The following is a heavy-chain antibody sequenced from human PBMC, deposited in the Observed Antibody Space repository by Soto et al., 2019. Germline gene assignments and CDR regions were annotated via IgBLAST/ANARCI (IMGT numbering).Heavy chain of an antibody. Sequence: QVQLQESGPGLVKPSQTLSLTCTVSGGSITSGGYYWGWIRQHPGKGLEWIGYIYYSGSTYYNPSLKSRVTLSVDTSKNQFSLKLSSVTAADTAVYYCARGITIFGVVTNWGQGTLVTVSS. CDR2: IYYSGST. CDR3: ARGITIFGVVTN. V-gene: IGHV4-31*03. CDR1: GGSITSGGYY. D-gene: IGHD3-3*01. J-gene: IGHJ4*02.